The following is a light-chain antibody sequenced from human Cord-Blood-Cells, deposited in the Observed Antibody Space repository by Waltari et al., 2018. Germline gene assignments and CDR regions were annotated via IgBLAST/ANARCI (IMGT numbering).Light chain of an antibody. Sequence: DTKRTQSLSTLSPSVGERVPITCRASQSISSWLAWYQQKPGKAPKLLIYKASSLESGVPSRFSGSGSGTEFTLTISSLQPDDFATYYCQQYNSYSTFGQGTKLEIK. CDR2: KAS. J-gene: IGKJ2*01. CDR3: QQYNSYST. CDR1: QSISSW. V-gene: IGKV1-5*03.